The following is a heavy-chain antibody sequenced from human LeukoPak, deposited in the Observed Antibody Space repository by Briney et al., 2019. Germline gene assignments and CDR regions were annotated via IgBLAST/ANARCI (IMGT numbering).Heavy chain of an antibody. CDR3: ARHNRDYGDFFDY. CDR2: IYYGGDT. Sequence: PSETLSLTCTVSGGSISSSSYYWGWIRQPPGKGLEWIGSIYYGGDTYYNSSLKSRVTVSVDTSKNQFSLRLSSMTAADTALYYCARHNRDYGDFFDYWGQGALVTVSS. CDR1: GGSISSSSYY. D-gene: IGHD4-17*01. J-gene: IGHJ4*02. V-gene: IGHV4-39*01.